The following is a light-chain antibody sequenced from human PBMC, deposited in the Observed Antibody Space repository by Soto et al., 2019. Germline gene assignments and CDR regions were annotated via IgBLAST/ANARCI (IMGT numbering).Light chain of an antibody. CDR1: QTINNW. Sequence: DIQMTQSPSTLSASVGDRVTIFCRASQTINNWLAWYQQKPGMAPKLLMSAASSLESGVPSRFSGSASGTQFTLTISSLQPDDFATYFCQQYNSGPWTFGQGTRVEIK. J-gene: IGKJ1*01. CDR3: QQYNSGPWT. V-gene: IGKV1-5*03. CDR2: AAS.